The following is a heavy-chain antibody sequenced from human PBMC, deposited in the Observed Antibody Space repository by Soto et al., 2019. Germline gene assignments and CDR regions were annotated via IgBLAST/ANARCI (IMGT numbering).Heavy chain of an antibody. CDR2: ISAYNGNT. D-gene: IGHD3-3*01. CDR1: GYTFTSYG. Sequence: ASVKVSCKASGYTFTSYGISWVRQAPGQGLEWMGWISAYNGNTNYAQKLQGRVTMTTDTSTSTAYMELRSLRSDDTAVYYCARDVGDFWSGYQNYGMDVWGQGTTVTVSS. CDR3: ARDVGDFWSGYQNYGMDV. J-gene: IGHJ6*02. V-gene: IGHV1-18*01.